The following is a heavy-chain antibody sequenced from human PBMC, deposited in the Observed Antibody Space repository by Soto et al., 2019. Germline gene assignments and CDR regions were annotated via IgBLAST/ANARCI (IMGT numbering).Heavy chain of an antibody. CDR3: ARLVPDYYYGMDV. Sequence: GQSLKISCKGSGYSFTSYWIGWVRQMPGKGLEWMGIIYPGDSDTRYSPSFQGQVTISADKSISTAYLQWSSLKASDTAMYYCARLVPDYYYGMDVWGQGTTVTVSS. CDR1: GYSFTSYW. J-gene: IGHJ6*02. V-gene: IGHV5-51*01. CDR2: IYPGDSDT.